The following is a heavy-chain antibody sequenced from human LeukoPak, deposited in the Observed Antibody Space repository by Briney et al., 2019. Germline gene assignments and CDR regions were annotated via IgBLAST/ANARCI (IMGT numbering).Heavy chain of an antibody. D-gene: IGHD4-17*01. CDR1: GYPLSIYD. CDR2: ITGSHGPT. Sequence: GGSLSLLCAAWGYPLSIYDMIGVPQAPGKGLVWVISITGSHGPTYNTDSVKGRFTISRDNPQNTLYLQMNSLRAEDTAVYYCTKDPNGDYVGAFDPWGQGTLVTVSS. J-gene: IGHJ5*02. CDR3: TKDPNGDYVGAFDP. V-gene: IGHV3-23*01.